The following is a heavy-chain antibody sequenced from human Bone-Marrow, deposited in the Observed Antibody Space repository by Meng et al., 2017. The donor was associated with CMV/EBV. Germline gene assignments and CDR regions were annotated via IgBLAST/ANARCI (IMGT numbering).Heavy chain of an antibody. J-gene: IGHJ6*02. CDR1: GGSISSSSYD. CDR2: IYYSGST. V-gene: IGHV4-39*06. D-gene: IGHD2-2*01. Sequence: SETLSLTCTVSGGSISSSSYDWGWIRQPPGKGLEWIGSIYYSGSTYYNPSLKSRVTISVDTSKNQFTLKLSSMTAAETAGYYCAGGNIVVVPAARCEFMDVWGQGTTVTVSS. CDR3: AGGNIVVVPAARCEFMDV.